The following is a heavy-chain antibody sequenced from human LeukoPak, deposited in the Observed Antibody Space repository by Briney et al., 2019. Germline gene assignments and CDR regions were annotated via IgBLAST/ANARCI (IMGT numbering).Heavy chain of an antibody. CDR1: GFTFTTYY. D-gene: IGHD1-1*01. CDR3: ARFNWLRFGY. J-gene: IGHJ4*02. Sequence: PGGSLRLSCAASGFTFTTYYMTWARQAPGKGLEWVAHINEDGTEKYSLDSVKGRFTISRDNAKNSLYLQINNLRAEDTALYYCARFNWLRFGYWGQGTLVTVSS. CDR2: INEDGTEK. V-gene: IGHV3-7*03.